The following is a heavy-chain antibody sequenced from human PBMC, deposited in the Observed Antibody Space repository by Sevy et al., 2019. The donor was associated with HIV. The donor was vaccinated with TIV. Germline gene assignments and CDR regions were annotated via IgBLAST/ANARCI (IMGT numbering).Heavy chain of an antibody. CDR2: THYRSKWYN. CDR1: GDSVSSKSAA. Sequence: SQTLSLTCAISGDSVSSKSAAWNWVRQYPSGGLESLGRTHYRSKWYNDYAVSVKGRITINPARSKNQFSLQLNSVTPENTGVYYCARACCSSVSFGVLGAFDFWGQGTMVTVSS. CDR3: ARACCSSVSFGVLGAFDF. D-gene: IGHD2-2*01. V-gene: IGHV6-1*01. J-gene: IGHJ3*01.